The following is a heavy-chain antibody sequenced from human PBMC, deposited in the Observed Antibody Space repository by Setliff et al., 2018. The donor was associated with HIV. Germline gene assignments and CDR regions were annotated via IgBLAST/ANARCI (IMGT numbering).Heavy chain of an antibody. J-gene: IGHJ4*02. V-gene: IGHV3-23*01. CDR2: ISASGDNR. Sequence: GGSLRLSCVASGFTFSSYGMSWVRQAPGRGLEWVSAISASGDNRNYADSVKGRFTISRDNSKNTLYLQMNSLRAEDTAVYYCAKDPPGFSHFLDYWGQGAVVTVSS. CDR3: AKDPPGFSHFLDY. CDR1: GFTFSSYG.